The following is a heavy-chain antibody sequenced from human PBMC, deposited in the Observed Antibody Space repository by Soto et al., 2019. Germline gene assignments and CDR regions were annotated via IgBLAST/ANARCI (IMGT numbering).Heavy chain of an antibody. CDR1: GFTFSSEE. Sequence: PGGSLRLSCAASGFTFSSEEMNWVRQAPGKGLEWVAYISGSSSMIYYADSVEGRFTISRDNAKNPLYLQMNTLRAEDTAVYYCATDFWSAYCWGQGTLVTVSS. J-gene: IGHJ4*02. D-gene: IGHD3-3*01. CDR2: ISGSSSMI. V-gene: IGHV3-48*03. CDR3: ATDFWSAYC.